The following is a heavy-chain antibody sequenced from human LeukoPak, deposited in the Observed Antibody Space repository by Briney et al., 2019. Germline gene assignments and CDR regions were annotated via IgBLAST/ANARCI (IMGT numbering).Heavy chain of an antibody. CDR1: GGSISSYY. J-gene: IGHJ5*02. Sequence: SETLSLTCTVSGGSISSYYWSWIRQPPGKGLEWIGYIYYSGSTNYNPSLKSRVTISVDTSKNQFSLKLSSVTAADTAVYYCARSRAGWFDPWGQGTLVTVSS. CDR2: IYYSGST. CDR3: ARSRAGWFDP. V-gene: IGHV4-59*01. D-gene: IGHD6-13*01.